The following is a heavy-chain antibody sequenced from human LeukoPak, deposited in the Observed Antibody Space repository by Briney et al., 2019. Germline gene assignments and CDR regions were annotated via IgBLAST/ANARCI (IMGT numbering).Heavy chain of an antibody. V-gene: IGHV3-7*04. CDR1: GFTFSSYW. CDR2: IKQDGSEK. CDR3: ARDRRCSSTSCYYFDY. Sequence: GGSLRLSCAASGFTFSSYWMTWVRQAPRQGLEWVAKIKQDGSEKYYVDSVKGRFTISRDNAKNSLYLQMNSLRAEDTAVYYCARDRRCSSTSCYYFDYWGQGTLVTVSS. J-gene: IGHJ4*02. D-gene: IGHD2-2*01.